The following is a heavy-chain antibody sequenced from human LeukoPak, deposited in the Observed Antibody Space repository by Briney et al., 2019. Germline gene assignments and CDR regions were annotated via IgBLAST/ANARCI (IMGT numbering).Heavy chain of an antibody. CDR2: INHSGSS. CDR3: ARARIDICSGGSCNLVHDYYYYMDV. J-gene: IGHJ6*03. Sequence: SETLSLTCAVYGGSFSDYYWSWIRQPPGKGLEWIGEINHSGSSNNHPSLKSRVTISVDTSKNQFSLKLSSVTAADTAVYYCARARIDICSGGSCNLVHDYYYYMDVWGKGTTVTVSS. V-gene: IGHV4-34*01. D-gene: IGHD2-15*01. CDR1: GGSFSDYY.